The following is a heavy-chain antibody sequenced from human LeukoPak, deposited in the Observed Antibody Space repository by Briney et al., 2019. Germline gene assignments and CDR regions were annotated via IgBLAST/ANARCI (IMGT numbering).Heavy chain of an antibody. CDR2: ISSSSSYI. J-gene: IGHJ4*02. D-gene: IGHD3-16*01. CDR3: ARGGGSKGTL. V-gene: IGHV3-21*01. CDR1: GFTFSSYS. Sequence: PGGSLRLSCAASGFTFSSYSMNWVRQAPGKGLEWVSSISSSSSYIYYADSVKGRFTISRDNARNSLYLQMNSLRAEDTAVYYCARGGGSKGTLWGQGTLVTVSS.